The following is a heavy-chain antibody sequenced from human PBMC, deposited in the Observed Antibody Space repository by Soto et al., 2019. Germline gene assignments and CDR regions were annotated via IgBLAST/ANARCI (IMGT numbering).Heavy chain of an antibody. Sequence: PSETLSLTCTVSGGSISSYYWSWIRQPPGKGLEWIGYIYYSGSTNYNPSLKSRVTISVDTSKNQFSLKLSSVTAADTAVYYCARAGDIVVVVAAPGAFDIWGQGTMVTVSS. V-gene: IGHV4-59*01. D-gene: IGHD2-15*01. J-gene: IGHJ3*02. CDR3: ARAGDIVVVVAAPGAFDI. CDR2: IYYSGST. CDR1: GGSISSYY.